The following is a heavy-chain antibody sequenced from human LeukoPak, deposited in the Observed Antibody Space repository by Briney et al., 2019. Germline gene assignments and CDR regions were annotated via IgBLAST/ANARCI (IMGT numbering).Heavy chain of an antibody. CDR3: ARVLRCSGGSCTSYNWFDP. D-gene: IGHD2-15*01. J-gene: IGHJ5*02. V-gene: IGHV4-59*12. CDR1: GGSISSYY. CDR2: IYHSGST. Sequence: PSETLSLTCTVSGGSISSYYWSWIRQPPGEGLEWIGYIYHSGSTYYNPSLKSRLTISVDRSKNQFSLKLSSVTAADTAVYYCARVLRCSGGSCTSYNWFDPWGQGTPVTVSS.